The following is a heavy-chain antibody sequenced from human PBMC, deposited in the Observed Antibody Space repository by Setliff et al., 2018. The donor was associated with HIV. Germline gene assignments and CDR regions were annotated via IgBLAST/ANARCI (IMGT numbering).Heavy chain of an antibody. CDR1: GYTLSELS. J-gene: IGHJ4*02. CDR2: FDPQDGEI. D-gene: IGHD2-2*01. CDR3: AIDVTGGWLRPMPDY. V-gene: IGHV1-24*01. Sequence: ASVKVSCKVYGYTLSELSIHWVRQAPGNGLEWMGYFDPQDGEIVYAQKFQGRVTMTEDTSTGTAYMELSGLRSGDTAVYYCAIDVTGGWLRPMPDYWGQGALVTVS.